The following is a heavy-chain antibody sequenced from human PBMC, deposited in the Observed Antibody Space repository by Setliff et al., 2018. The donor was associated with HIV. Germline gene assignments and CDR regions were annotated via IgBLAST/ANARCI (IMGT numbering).Heavy chain of an antibody. V-gene: IGHV1-46*01. J-gene: IGHJ3*02. CDR3: ARNSIRNYYDSSGYYGGAFDI. Sequence: ASVKVSCKASGYTSTSYYMHWVRQAPGQGLEWMGIINPSGGSTSYAQKFQGRVTMTRDTSTSTVYMELSSLRSEDTAVYYCARNSIRNYYDSSGYYGGAFDIWGQGTMVTVSS. D-gene: IGHD3-22*01. CDR1: GYTSTSYY. CDR2: INPSGGST.